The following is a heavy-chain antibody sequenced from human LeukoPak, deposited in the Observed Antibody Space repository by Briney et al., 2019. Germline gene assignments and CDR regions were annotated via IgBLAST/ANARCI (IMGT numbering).Heavy chain of an antibody. V-gene: IGHV1-3*01. CDR2: INAGNGNT. D-gene: IGHD3-3*01. J-gene: IGHJ5*02. Sequence: ASVKVSRKASGYTFTSYAMHWVRQAPGQRLEWMGWINAGNGNTKYSQKFQGRVTITRDTSASTAYMELSSLRSEDTAVYYCARDDQYYDFWSGYRNWFDPWGQGTLVTVSS. CDR3: ARDDQYYDFWSGYRNWFDP. CDR1: GYTFTSYA.